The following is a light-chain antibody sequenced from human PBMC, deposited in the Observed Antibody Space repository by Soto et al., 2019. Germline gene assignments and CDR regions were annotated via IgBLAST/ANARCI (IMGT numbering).Light chain of an antibody. CDR1: QSIGSN. CDR2: GAS. Sequence: EVLMTQSQGTLSVSPGERVTVSCRASQSIGSNLAWYQQKPGQAPRLLIYGASTRVIGVPDRFSGGRSGTEFTLTISSLQSEDIAVNFCQQYNDWPPYTFGQGTKLEI. CDR3: QQYNDWPPYT. J-gene: IGKJ2*01. V-gene: IGKV3-15*01.